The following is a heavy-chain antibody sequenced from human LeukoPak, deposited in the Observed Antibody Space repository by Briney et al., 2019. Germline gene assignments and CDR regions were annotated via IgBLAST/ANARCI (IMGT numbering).Heavy chain of an antibody. CDR3: ARDLGYSSGPNY. CDR2: RNGGST. CDR1: GFTFDDYG. D-gene: IGHD6-19*01. J-gene: IGHJ4*02. V-gene: IGHV3-20*04. Sequence: PGGSLRLSCAASGFTFDDYGMSWVRQAPGKGLEWVSGRNGGSTGYADSVKGRFTISRDNAKNSLYLQMNSLRAEDTAVYYCARDLGYSSGPNYWGQGTRVTVSS.